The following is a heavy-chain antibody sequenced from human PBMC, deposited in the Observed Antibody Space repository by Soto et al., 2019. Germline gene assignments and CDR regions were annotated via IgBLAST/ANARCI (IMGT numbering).Heavy chain of an antibody. V-gene: IGHV3-23*01. Sequence: EVQLLESGGGLVQPGGSLRLSCAASGFTFSSYAMSWVRQAPGKGLEWVSAISGSGGSTYYADSVKGRFTISRDNSKNTLYLQMNSLRAEDTAVYYCAKVSRGARLRLGEWLGYFDYWGQGTLVTVSS. J-gene: IGHJ4*02. CDR3: AKVSRGARLRLGEWLGYFDY. CDR1: GFTFSSYA. CDR2: ISGSGGST. D-gene: IGHD3-16*01.